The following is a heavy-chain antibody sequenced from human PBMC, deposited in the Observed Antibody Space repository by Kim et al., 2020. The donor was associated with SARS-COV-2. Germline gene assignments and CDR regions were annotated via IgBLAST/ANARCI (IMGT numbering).Heavy chain of an antibody. J-gene: IGHJ5*02. CDR2: IDPSDSYT. V-gene: IGHV5-10-1*01. Sequence: GESLKISCKGSGYSFTSYWISWVRQMPGKGLEWMGRIDPSDSYTNYSPSFQGHVTISADKSISTAYLQWSSLKASDTAMYYCARGPSRYDILTGYRQGWFDPWGQGTLVTVSS. CDR3: ARGPSRYDILTGYRQGWFDP. CDR1: GYSFTSYW. D-gene: IGHD3-9*01.